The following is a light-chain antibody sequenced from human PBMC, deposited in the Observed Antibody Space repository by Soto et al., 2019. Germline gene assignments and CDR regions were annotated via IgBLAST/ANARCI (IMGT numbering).Light chain of an antibody. Sequence: QLVLTQSSSASASLGSSVKLTCTLSSGHSNYIFAWHQQQPGKAPRYLMKLEGSGSYSKGSGVPDRFSGSSSGADRSLTISNLQFEDEADYYCETWDSNTRVFGGGTKLTVL. CDR1: SGHSNYI. CDR3: ETWDSNTRV. CDR2: LEGSGSY. J-gene: IGLJ3*02. V-gene: IGLV4-60*02.